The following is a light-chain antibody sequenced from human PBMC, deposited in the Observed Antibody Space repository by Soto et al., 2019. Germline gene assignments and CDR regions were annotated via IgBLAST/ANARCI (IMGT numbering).Light chain of an antibody. CDR1: SSDVGGYTY. Sequence: QLVLTQPPSASGSPGQSVTLSCTGTSSDVGGYTYVSWYQQHPGKAPKLMIYDVTKRPSGVPDRFSGSKSGNTASLTVSGLQAEDEADYYCSSYAASNNLIFGGGTKLTVL. CDR3: SSYAASNNLI. J-gene: IGLJ2*01. CDR2: DVT. V-gene: IGLV2-8*01.